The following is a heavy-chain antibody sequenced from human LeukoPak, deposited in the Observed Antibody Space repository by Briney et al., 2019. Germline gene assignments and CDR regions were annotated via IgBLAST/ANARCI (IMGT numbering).Heavy chain of an antibody. V-gene: IGHV4-34*01. CDR2: INHSGNT. CDR1: GGSFSGYY. CDR3: ARVGYGGNSEWFDP. Sequence: SETLSLTCAVYGGSFSGYYWTWIRQSQGKGLEWIGEINHSGNTNYNPSLKSRVTISVDTSKKHFSLTVRSVTAADTAVYYCARVGYGGNSEWFDPWGQGTLVTVSS. J-gene: IGHJ5*02. D-gene: IGHD2-21*02.